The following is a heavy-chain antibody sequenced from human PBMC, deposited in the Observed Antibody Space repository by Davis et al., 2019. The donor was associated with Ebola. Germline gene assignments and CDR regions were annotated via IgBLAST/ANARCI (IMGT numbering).Heavy chain of an antibody. V-gene: IGHV3-9*01. CDR2: ISCNSADI. CDR1: GFTFDAYG. CDR3: ARDRARLGWYYFDN. Sequence: GGSLRLSCAASGFTFDAYGMHWVRQAPGKGLEWVAGISCNSADIGYADSVKGRFTISRDNGKNSLYLQMNNLRTEDTALYYCARDRARLGWYYFDNWGQGSLVTVSS. J-gene: IGHJ4*02. D-gene: IGHD7-27*01.